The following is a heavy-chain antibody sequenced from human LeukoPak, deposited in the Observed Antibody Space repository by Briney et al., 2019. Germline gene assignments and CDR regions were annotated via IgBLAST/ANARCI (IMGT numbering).Heavy chain of an antibody. V-gene: IGHV4-30-4*08. D-gene: IGHD6-19*01. CDR3: ARGRSEVGTHSSLNWFDP. Sequence: LRLSCTASGFTFSSYVMSWVRQAPGKGLEWIGYIYHSVNTYYNPSLQSRVTISEATSKNQFSLKLKSVTPADTAVYYCARGRSEVGTHSSLNWFDPWGQGVLVTVSS. CDR1: GFTFSSYV. J-gene: IGHJ5*02. CDR2: IYHSVNT.